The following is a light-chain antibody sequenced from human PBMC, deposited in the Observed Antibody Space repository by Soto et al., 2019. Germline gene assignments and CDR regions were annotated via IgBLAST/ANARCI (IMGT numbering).Light chain of an antibody. CDR3: CSYAGSSTLVV. Sequence: QSVLTQPAPVSGSPGQSITISCTGTSSDVGSYNLVSWYQQHPGKAPKLMIYEGSKRPSGVSNRFSGSKSGNTASLTISGLQAEDEADYYCCSYAGSSTLVVFGGGTQLTVL. CDR2: EGS. V-gene: IGLV2-23*01. CDR1: SSDVGSYNL. J-gene: IGLJ2*01.